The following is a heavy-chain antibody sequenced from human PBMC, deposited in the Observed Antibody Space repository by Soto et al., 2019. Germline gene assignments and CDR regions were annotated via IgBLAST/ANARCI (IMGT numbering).Heavy chain of an antibody. CDR3: AKWSQTYCGGDCYPDY. J-gene: IGHJ4*02. CDR2: ISGSGGST. D-gene: IGHD2-21*02. Sequence: PGGSLRLSCAASGVTFSSYAMSWVRQAPGKGLEWVSAISGSGGSTYYADSVKGRFTISRDNSKNTLYLQMNSLRAEDTAVYYCAKWSQTYCGGDCYPDYWGQGTLVTV. CDR1: GVTFSSYA. V-gene: IGHV3-23*01.